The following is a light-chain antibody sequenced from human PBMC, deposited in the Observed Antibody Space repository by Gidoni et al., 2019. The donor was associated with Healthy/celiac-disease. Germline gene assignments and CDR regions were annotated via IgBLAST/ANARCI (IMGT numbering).Light chain of an antibody. J-gene: IGKJ2*01. CDR2: GSS. CDR3: QQYCSSPPYT. Sequence: EIVLKQSPGTLSLSPGDRATLSCRDSQSVSSSYLAWYQQKPGQAPRSLIYGSSSRATGIPDRFSGSGSGTDFTLTISRLEPEDCAVYYCQQYCSSPPYTFGQGTKLEIK. CDR1: QSVSSSY. V-gene: IGKV3-20*01.